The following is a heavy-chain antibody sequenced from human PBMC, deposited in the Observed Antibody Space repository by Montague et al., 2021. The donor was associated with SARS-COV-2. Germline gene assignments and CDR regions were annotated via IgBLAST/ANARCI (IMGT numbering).Heavy chain of an antibody. D-gene: IGHD5-12*01. CDR3: ARQPLGYDFVYYYYGMDV. CDR2: TYYRSKWYN. Sequence: CAISGDSVSSNSAAWNWIRQSPSRGIEWLGRTYYRSKWYNDYAVSVKSRITINPDTSKNQFSLQLNSVTPEDTAVYYCARQPLGYDFVYYYYGMDVWGQGTTVTVAS. CDR1: GDSVSSNSAA. V-gene: IGHV6-1*01. J-gene: IGHJ6*02.